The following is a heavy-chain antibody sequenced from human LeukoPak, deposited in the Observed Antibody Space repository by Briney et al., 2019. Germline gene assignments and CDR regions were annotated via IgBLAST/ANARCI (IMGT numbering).Heavy chain of an antibody. CDR2: IYRSGGT. CDR3: VRLFGSDGKNCFDA. J-gene: IGHJ5*02. D-gene: IGHD5-18*01. V-gene: IGHV4-38-2*01. Sequence: SETLSLTCAVSGYSISSGYYWGWIRQPPGKGLEWIGSIYRSGGTYYNPSLRSRVTISVDTSKNQLSLSLRSVTAADTAVYYCVRLFGSDGKNCFDAWGQGTLVTVPS. CDR1: GYSISSGYY.